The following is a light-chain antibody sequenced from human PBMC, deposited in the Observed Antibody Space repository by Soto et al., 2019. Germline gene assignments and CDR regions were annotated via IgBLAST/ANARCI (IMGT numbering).Light chain of an antibody. CDR2: QVN. Sequence: SALTQPASVSGCPGQSVTISCNGPRSDIGDSNFISWYQHSPGKAPRLLIYQVNNRPSGVSGRFSGSKAGNTASLTISGLLDDDEADYFCASFRSGTILVFGSGTKVTVL. V-gene: IGLV2-14*01. J-gene: IGLJ1*01. CDR3: ASFRSGTILV. CDR1: RSDIGDSNF.